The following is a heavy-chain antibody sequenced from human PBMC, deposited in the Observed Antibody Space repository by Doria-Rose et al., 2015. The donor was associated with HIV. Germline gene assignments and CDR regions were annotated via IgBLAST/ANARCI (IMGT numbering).Heavy chain of an antibody. D-gene: IGHD6-19*01. CDR2: INHSRST. CDR3: ARGTSGPLFY. Sequence: WNWIRQSPGKGLEWIGEINHSRSTNYNPSLKSRVTISLDTSENQFSLRLSSVTAADTAVYFCARGTSGPLFYWGQGTLVTVSS. J-gene: IGHJ4*02. V-gene: IGHV4-34*01.